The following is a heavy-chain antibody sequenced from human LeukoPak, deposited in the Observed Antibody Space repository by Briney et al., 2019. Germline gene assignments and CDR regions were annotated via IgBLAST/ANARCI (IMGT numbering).Heavy chain of an antibody. V-gene: IGHV3-9*01. D-gene: IGHD3-22*01. J-gene: IGHJ4*02. CDR1: GFTFDDYA. CDR3: AKDINYDSSGYSYYTSFDY. Sequence: GGSLRLSCAASGFTFDDYAMHWVRQAPGKGLEWVSGISWNSGSIGYADSVKGRFTISRDNAKNSLYLQVNSLRAEDTALYYCAKDINYDSSGYSYYTSFDYWGQGTLVTVSS. CDR2: ISWNSGSI.